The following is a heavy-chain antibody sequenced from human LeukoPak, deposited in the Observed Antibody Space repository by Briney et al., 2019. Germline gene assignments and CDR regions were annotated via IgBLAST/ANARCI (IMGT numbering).Heavy chain of an antibody. Sequence: GGSLRLSCAASGFTFSNYWMIWVRQAPGKGLDWVGNIKQDGSEKRYADSVRGRFSISRDNAPTSLYLQMNSLRAEDTAVYYCARASDPWLQLTWGQGTLVTVSS. CDR2: IKQDGSEK. D-gene: IGHD5-24*01. V-gene: IGHV3-7*05. CDR1: GFTFSNYW. CDR3: ARASDPWLQLT. J-gene: IGHJ5*02.